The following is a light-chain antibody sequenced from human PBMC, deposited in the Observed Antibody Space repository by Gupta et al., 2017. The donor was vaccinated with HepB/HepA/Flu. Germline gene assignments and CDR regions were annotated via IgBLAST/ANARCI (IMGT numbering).Light chain of an antibody. V-gene: IGLV2-14*01. Sequence: SALTQPASVSGPPGQSITISCAATSSDVGTNNDVSWYQQPPGKAPKLMIYDVNNRPSGVSYRFSGSKSGNTASLTISGLQAEDEADYYCSSYTSSTTLGVFGTGTKVTVL. CDR1: SSDVGTNND. J-gene: IGLJ1*01. CDR3: SSYTSSTTLGV. CDR2: DVN.